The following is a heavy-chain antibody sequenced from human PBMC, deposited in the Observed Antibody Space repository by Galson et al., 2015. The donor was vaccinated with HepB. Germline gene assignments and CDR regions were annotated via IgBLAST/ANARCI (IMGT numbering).Heavy chain of an antibody. J-gene: IGHJ5*02. Sequence: QSGAEVKKPGESLRISCTASGYSFTNYWITWVRQMPGKGLEWMGRIDPSDSSTKYSPSFQGHVTISADRSISTAYLQWGSLKASDTAIYYCARVWFGDSTNWFAPWGQGTLVTASS. CDR1: GYSFTNYW. CDR2: IDPSDSST. CDR3: ARVWFGDSTNWFAP. V-gene: IGHV5-10-1*01. D-gene: IGHD3-10*01.